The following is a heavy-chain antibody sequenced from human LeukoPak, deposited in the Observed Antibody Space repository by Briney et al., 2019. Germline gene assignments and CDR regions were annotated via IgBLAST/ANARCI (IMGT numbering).Heavy chain of an antibody. Sequence: SETLSLTCTVSGGSISSSSYYWGWIRQPPGKGLEWIGCIYYSGSTNYNPSLKSRVTISVDTSKNQFSLKLSSVTAADSAVYYCARLDYGDYDAFDIWGQGTMVTVSS. D-gene: IGHD4-17*01. CDR3: ARLDYGDYDAFDI. CDR1: GGSISSSSYY. J-gene: IGHJ3*02. CDR2: IYYSGST. V-gene: IGHV4-39*01.